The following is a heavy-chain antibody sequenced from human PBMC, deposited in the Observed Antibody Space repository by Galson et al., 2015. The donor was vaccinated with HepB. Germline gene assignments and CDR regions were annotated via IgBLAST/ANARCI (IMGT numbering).Heavy chain of an antibody. Sequence: SLRLSCAASGFTFSSYGMHWVRQAPGKGLEWVAFIRYDGSNKYYADSVKGRFTISRDNSKNTLYLQMNSLRAEDTAVYYCAKAPSNLSWWPPLDAFDIWGQGTMVTVSS. D-gene: IGHD2-8*02. CDR2: IRYDGSNK. J-gene: IGHJ3*02. V-gene: IGHV3-30*02. CDR1: GFTFSSYG. CDR3: AKAPSNLSWWPPLDAFDI.